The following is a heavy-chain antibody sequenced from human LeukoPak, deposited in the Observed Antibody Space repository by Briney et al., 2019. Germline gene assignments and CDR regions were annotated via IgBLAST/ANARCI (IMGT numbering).Heavy chain of an antibody. CDR1: GGSISSYC. Sequence: SETLSLTCTVSGGSISSYCWSWIRQPPGKGLEWIGYIYYSGSTNYNPSLKSRVTISVDTSMNQFSLKLSSVTAADTAVYYCARGVQLWSCDYWGQGTLVTVSS. D-gene: IGHD5-18*01. J-gene: IGHJ4*02. CDR3: ARGVQLWSCDY. V-gene: IGHV4-59*01. CDR2: IYYSGST.